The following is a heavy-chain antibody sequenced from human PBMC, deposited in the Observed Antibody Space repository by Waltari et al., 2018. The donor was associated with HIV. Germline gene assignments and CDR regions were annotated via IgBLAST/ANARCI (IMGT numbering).Heavy chain of an antibody. J-gene: IGHJ4*02. D-gene: IGHD6-13*01. CDR2: IKEDGSEI. CDR1: GFPVSSSW. V-gene: IGHV3-7*01. Sequence: EVRLVESGGGLVEPRGSLRLSCAASGFPVSSSWMTWVRQAPGKGLEWVANIKEDGSEIHYVDSVKGRFTISRDNAKNSLYLQMNSLRAEDTAVYYCARRQQLTDWGQGTLVTVSS. CDR3: ARRQQLTD.